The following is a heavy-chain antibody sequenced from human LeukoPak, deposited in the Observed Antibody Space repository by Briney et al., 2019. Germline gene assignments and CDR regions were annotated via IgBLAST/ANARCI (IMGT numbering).Heavy chain of an antibody. Sequence: PGGSLRLSCAASGFTFSSYWMHWVRQAPGKGLVWVSRINSDGSSTSCADSVKGRFTISRDNAKNTLYLQMNSLRAEDTAVYYCASSGDYEMTLGPSWTGRGGFDIWGQGTMVTVSS. CDR3: ASSGDYEMTLGPSWTGRGGFDI. V-gene: IGHV3-74*01. CDR2: INSDGSST. D-gene: IGHD4-17*01. CDR1: GFTFSSYW. J-gene: IGHJ3*02.